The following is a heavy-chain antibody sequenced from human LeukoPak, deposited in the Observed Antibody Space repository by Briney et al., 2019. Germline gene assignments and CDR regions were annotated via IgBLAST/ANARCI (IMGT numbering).Heavy chain of an antibody. V-gene: IGHV1-18*01. CDR1: GYTFTSYG. Sequence: ASVKVSCKASGYTFTSYGISWVRQAPGQGLEWMGWISAYNGNTNYAQKLQGRVTMTTDTSTSTAYMELRSLRSDDTAVYYCARTEYYDFWSGYYSSGYYYGMDVWGQGTTVTVSS. CDR2: ISAYNGNT. CDR3: ARTEYYDFWSGYYSSGYYYGMDV. D-gene: IGHD3-3*01. J-gene: IGHJ6*02.